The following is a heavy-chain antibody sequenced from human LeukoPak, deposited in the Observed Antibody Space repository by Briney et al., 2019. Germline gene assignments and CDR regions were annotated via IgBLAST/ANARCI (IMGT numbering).Heavy chain of an antibody. CDR2: IYYSGST. J-gene: IGHJ4*02. Sequence: SETLSLTCTVSGGSISSYYWSWNRPPPGKGLGWVGYIYYSGSTNYNPSLKSRATISVDTPKNQFSLKLSSVTAADTAVYYCARDRLGYCTNGVCYAYSFDYWGERTLVTVSS. CDR3: ARDRLGYCTNGVCYAYSFDY. CDR1: GGSISSYY. V-gene: IGHV4-59*01. D-gene: IGHD2-8*01.